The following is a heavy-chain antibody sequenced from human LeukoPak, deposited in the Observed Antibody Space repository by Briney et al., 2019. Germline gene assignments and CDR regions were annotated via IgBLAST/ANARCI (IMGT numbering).Heavy chain of an antibody. CDR3: ARVPTQIGPRSACDI. CDR1: GFTFSDYY. V-gene: IGHV3-11*05. Sequence: PGGSLRLSCAASGFTFSDYYMSWIRQAPGKGLEWVSYISSSSSYTNYADSVKGRFTISRDNAKNSLCLQMNSLRAEDTAVYYCARVPTQIGPRSACDIWGQGTMVTVSS. CDR2: ISSSSSYT. J-gene: IGHJ3*02.